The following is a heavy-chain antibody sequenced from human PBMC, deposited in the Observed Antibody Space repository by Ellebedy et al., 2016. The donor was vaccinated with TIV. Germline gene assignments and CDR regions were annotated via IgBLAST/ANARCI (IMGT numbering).Heavy chain of an antibody. CDR1: GFSLSTSGVG. V-gene: IGHV2-5*01. D-gene: IGHD4-17*01. CDR3: AHSRKGGDHAVYFDY. Sequence: SGPTLVKPTQTLTLTCTFSGFSLSTSGVGVGWIRQPPGKALEWLALIYWNDDKRYSPSLKSRLTITKDTSKNQVVLTMTNMDPVDTATYYCAHSRKGGDHAVYFDYWGQGTLVTVSS. J-gene: IGHJ4*02. CDR2: IYWNDDK.